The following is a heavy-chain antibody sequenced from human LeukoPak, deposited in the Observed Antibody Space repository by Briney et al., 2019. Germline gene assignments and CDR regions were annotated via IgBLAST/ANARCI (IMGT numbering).Heavy chain of an antibody. CDR2: INPNSGGT. CDR3: ARGGVLLWFGESRGYAFDI. V-gene: IGHV1-2*02. J-gene: IGHJ3*02. D-gene: IGHD3-10*01. Sequence: ASVTVSCKASGYTFTDYYILWVRQAPGQGLEWMGWINPNSGGTNYAQKFQGRVTMTRDTSISTAYMELSRLRSDDTAVYYCARGGVLLWFGESRGYAFDIWGQGTMVTVSS. CDR1: GYTFTDYY.